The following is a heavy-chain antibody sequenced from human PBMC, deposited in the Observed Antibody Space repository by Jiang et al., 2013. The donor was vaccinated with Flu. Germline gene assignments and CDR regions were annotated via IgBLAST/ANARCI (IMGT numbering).Heavy chain of an antibody. CDR1: GYSFSSYW. CDR2: IYPGDSNT. Sequence: GAEVKKPGESLKISCKGSGYSFSSYWIGWVRQMPGKGLEWMGIIYPGDSNTRHSPSFQGQVTISADKSINTAYLQWSSLKASDTAMYYCATSGSEYSYGLHDAFDIWGQGTMVTVSS. V-gene: IGHV5-51*03. J-gene: IGHJ3*02. CDR3: ATSGSEYSYGLHDAFDI. D-gene: IGHD5-18*01.